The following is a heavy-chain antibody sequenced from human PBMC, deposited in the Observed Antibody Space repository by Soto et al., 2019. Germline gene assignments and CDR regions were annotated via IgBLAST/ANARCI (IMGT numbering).Heavy chain of an antibody. Sequence: QVQLVQSGAAVKAPGASVKLSCKTSGYIFTNYNIHWVRQAPGQGLEWMGIMNPSGGRAHYSEKFQGRLTMTRDTSASTVYMELSSLTSEDTAIYYCALDSGVFFDDTALDHWGQGTLVPVSS. CDR1: GYIFTNYN. CDR3: ALDSGVFFDDTALDH. CDR2: MNPSGGRA. J-gene: IGHJ4*02. V-gene: IGHV1-46*03. D-gene: IGHD2-8*01.